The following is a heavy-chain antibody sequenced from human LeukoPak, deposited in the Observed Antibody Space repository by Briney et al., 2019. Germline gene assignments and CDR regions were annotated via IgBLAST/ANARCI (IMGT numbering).Heavy chain of an antibody. J-gene: IGHJ4*02. D-gene: IGHD5-24*01. V-gene: IGHV3-23*01. Sequence: GGSLRLSCAASGFIFGSYWMSWVRQAPGKGLEWVSAISGSGGSTYYADSVKGRFTISRDNSKNTLYLQMNSLRAEDTAVYYCAKSPEMATIRHFDYWGQGTLVTVSS. CDR2: ISGSGGST. CDR1: GFIFGSYW. CDR3: AKSPEMATIRHFDY.